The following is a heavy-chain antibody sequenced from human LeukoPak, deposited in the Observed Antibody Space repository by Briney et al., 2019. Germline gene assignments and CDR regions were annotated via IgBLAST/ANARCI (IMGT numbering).Heavy chain of an antibody. D-gene: IGHD1-20*01. CDR3: ARAAYNWN. Sequence: PGGSLRLSCAASGVTIREYIMSCGCETPGGRVGRGSYIYTSGTALYYADSVKGPFTVSRDNGKNSLSLQLRSLRAEDTALYYCARAAYNWNWGQGTLVTVSS. CDR2: IYTSGTAL. V-gene: IGHV3-11*01. J-gene: IGHJ4*02. CDR1: GVTIREYI.